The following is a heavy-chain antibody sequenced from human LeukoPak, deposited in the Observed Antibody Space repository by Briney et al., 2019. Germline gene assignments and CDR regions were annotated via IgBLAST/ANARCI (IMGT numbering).Heavy chain of an antibody. V-gene: IGHV1-2*02. J-gene: IGHJ4*02. CDR2: INPNSGGT. CDR3: ARGHDSSGYPPDY. Sequence: ASVKVSCKASGYTFTGYYMRWVRQAPGQGLEWMGWINPNSGGTNYAQKFQGRVTMTRDASISTAYMELSRLRSDDTAVYYCARGHDSSGYPPDYWGQGTLVTVSS. CDR1: GYTFTGYY. D-gene: IGHD3-22*01.